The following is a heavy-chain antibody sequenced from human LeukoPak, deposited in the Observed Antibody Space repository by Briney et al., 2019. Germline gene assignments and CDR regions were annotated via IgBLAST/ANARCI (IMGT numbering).Heavy chain of an antibody. J-gene: IGHJ5*02. CDR1: GYSFTSYW. CDR2: IDPSDSYT. CDR3: ARHRSGSGSYYEDGDWFGP. Sequence: GESLRISCKGSGYSFTSYWISWVRQLPGKGLGWMGRIDPSDSYTNYSPSFQGHVTISADKSISTAYLQWSSLKASDTAMYYCARHRSGSGSYYEDGDWFGPWGQGTLVTVSS. D-gene: IGHD3-10*01. V-gene: IGHV5-10-1*01.